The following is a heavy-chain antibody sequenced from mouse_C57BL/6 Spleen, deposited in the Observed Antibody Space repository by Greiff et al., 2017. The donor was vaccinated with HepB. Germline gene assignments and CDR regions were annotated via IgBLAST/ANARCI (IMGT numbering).Heavy chain of an antibody. CDR2: IDPETGGT. D-gene: IGHD3-1*01. CDR1: GYTFTDYE. Sequence: VKLQESGAELVRPGASVTLSCKASGYTFTDYEMHWVKQTPVHGLEWIGAIDPETGGTAYNQKFKGKAILTADKSSSTAYMELRSLTSEDSAVYYCTRSGYWGQGTTLTVSS. J-gene: IGHJ2*01. V-gene: IGHV1-15*01. CDR3: TRSGY.